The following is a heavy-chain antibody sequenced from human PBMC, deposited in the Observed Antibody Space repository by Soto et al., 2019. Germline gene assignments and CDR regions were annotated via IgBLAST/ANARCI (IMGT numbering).Heavy chain of an antibody. V-gene: IGHV3-23*01. CDR2: ITASGATT. CDR3: TTWLTAHFDY. J-gene: IGHJ4*02. D-gene: IGHD2-21*02. CDR1: EFDFSNYA. Sequence: GGSLRLSCAASEFDFSNYAMAWVRQAPGKGLEWVSHITASGATTYYADSVRGRFTLSRDYSRNILFLQMDSLRADDTALYYCTTWLTAHFDYWGRGTQVTVSS.